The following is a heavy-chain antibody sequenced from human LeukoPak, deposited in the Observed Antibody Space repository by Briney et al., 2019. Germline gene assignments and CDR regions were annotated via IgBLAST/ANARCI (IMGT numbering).Heavy chain of an antibody. J-gene: IGHJ4*02. D-gene: IGHD2-15*01. CDR3: ARGEGGSDFDY. V-gene: IGHV1-8*03. CDR2: MNPNSGNT. Sequence: ASVKDSCKASGYTFTSYYINWVRQATGQGVEWMGWMNPNSGNTGYAQKFQGTVTITRNTSLSTAYMELSSLRAEDTAVYYCARGEGGSDFDYWGQGTLVTVSS. CDR1: GYTFTSYY.